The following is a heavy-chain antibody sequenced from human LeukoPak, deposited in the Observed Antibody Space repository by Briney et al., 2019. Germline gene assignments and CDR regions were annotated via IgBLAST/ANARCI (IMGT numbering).Heavy chain of an antibody. Sequence: SVKVSCKASGGTFSSYATSWVRQAPGQGLEWMGRIIPIFGTANYAQKFQGRVTITTDESTSTAYMELSSLRSEDTAVYYCAKTPIPGIAVAEDYWGQGTLVTVSS. CDR2: IIPIFGTA. CDR1: GGTFSSYA. V-gene: IGHV1-69*05. CDR3: AKTPIPGIAVAEDY. D-gene: IGHD6-19*01. J-gene: IGHJ4*02.